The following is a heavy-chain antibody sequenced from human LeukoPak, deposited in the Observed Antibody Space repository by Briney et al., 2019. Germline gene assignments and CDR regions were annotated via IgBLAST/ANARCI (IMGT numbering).Heavy chain of an antibody. V-gene: IGHV3-48*02. CDR1: GFTFSIYS. CDR2: ISGSRSTI. J-gene: IGHJ4*02. Sequence: GGSLRPSVAASGFTFSIYSMNWVPQAPGNGRKGGSFISGSRSTIYYADSVRGRFTISRDDAKKSLYLQMNSMRDEDTVMYYCGRVTLGSIRGFDYWGQGTLVTVSS. CDR3: GRVTLGSIRGFDY. D-gene: IGHD3-3*02.